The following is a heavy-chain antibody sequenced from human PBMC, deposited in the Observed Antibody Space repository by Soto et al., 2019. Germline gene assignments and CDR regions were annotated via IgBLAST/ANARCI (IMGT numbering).Heavy chain of an antibody. Sequence: GGSLRLSCAASGFTFSSYAMSWVRQAPGKGLEWVSAISGSGGSTYYADSVKGRFTISRDNSKNTLYLQMNSLRAEDTAVYYCVKDTLYCSGGSCYSGVFDPWGQGTLVTVSS. J-gene: IGHJ5*02. D-gene: IGHD2-15*01. CDR1: GFTFSSYA. V-gene: IGHV3-23*01. CDR2: ISGSGGST. CDR3: VKDTLYCSGGSCYSGVFDP.